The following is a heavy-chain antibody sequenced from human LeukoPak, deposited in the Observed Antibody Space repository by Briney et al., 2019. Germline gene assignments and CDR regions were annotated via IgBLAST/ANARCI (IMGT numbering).Heavy chain of an antibody. Sequence: GASVKVSCKASGGTFSSYAISWVRQAPGQGLEWMGGIIPIFGTANYAQKFQGRVTITADESTSTAYMELSSLRSEDTAVYYCAILNTVTTGDAFDIWGQGTMVTVSS. CDR2: IIPIFGTA. J-gene: IGHJ3*02. D-gene: IGHD4-17*01. V-gene: IGHV1-69*13. CDR1: GGTFSSYA. CDR3: AILNTVTTGDAFDI.